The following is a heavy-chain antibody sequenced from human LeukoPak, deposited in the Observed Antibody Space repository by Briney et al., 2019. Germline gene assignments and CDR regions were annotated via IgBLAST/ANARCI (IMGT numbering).Heavy chain of an antibody. V-gene: IGHV3-48*03. CDR3: ARDGIRPYDFCFPAEV. D-gene: IGHD3-3*01. Sequence: KGLEWVSYISSSGSTIYYADSVKGRFTISRDNAKNSLYLQMNSLRAEDTAVYYRARDGIRPYDFCFPAEVRGKGTTDT. J-gene: IGHJ6*03. CDR2: ISSSGSTI.